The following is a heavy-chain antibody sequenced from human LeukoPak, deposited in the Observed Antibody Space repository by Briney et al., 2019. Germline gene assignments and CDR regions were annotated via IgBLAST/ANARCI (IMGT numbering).Heavy chain of an antibody. J-gene: IGHJ5*02. V-gene: IGHV3-23*01. Sequence: GGSLRLSCAASGFTFSSNAMSWVRQAPGKGLEWVSAISGDGGSPYYADSVKGRFTISRDNSKDTLYLQMNSLRAEDTAVYYCAKIWRAGITMIVVALDPWGQGTLVTVSS. D-gene: IGHD3-22*01. CDR3: AKIWRAGITMIVVALDP. CDR1: GFTFSSNA. CDR2: ISGDGGSP.